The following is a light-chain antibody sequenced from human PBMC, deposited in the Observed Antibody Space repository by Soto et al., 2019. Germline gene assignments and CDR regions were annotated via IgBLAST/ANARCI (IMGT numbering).Light chain of an antibody. CDR2: KNN. V-gene: IGLV1-44*01. CDR1: ISNIGDNS. Sequence: QSVLTQPPSASGTPGQRVTISCSGSISNIGDNSVNWYQQPPGTAPKLLIYKNNQRPSGVPDRFSASKSGTSASLAISGLQSEDEADYYCASWDGSLNGPVFGGGTKLTVL. J-gene: IGLJ2*01. CDR3: ASWDGSLNGPV.